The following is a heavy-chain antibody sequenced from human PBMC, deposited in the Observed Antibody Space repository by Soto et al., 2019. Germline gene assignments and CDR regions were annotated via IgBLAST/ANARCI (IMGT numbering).Heavy chain of an antibody. Sequence: PGGSLRLSCAASGFPFDDYAMHWVRQSPGKGLEWVSCISFNSGSIGYADSVKGRFTISRDNAKNSLYLQMNSLRAEDTALYYCAKDSSSWYRLPFDYWGKGSLVPVSS. CDR2: ISFNSGSI. CDR3: AKDSSSWYRLPFDY. D-gene: IGHD6-13*01. J-gene: IGHJ4*02. CDR1: GFPFDDYA. V-gene: IGHV3-9*01.